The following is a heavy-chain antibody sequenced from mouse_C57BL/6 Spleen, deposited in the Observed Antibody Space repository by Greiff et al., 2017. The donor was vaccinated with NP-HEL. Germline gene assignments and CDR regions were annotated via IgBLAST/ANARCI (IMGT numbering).Heavy chain of an antibody. CDR1: GFTFSSYA. D-gene: IGHD2-5*01. V-gene: IGHV5-4*01. Sequence: EVMLVESGGGLVKPGGSLKLSCAASGFTFSSYAMSWVRQTPEKRLEWVATISDGGSYTYYPDNVKGRFTISRDNAKNNLYLQMSHLKSEDTAMYYCARDRSYSNYDYFDYWGQGTTLTVSS. CDR2: ISDGGSYT. J-gene: IGHJ2*01. CDR3: ARDRSYSNYDYFDY.